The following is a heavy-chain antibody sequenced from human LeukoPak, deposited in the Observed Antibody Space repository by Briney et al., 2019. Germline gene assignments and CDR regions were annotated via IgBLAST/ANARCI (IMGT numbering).Heavy chain of an antibody. Sequence: PGGSLRLSCAASEFTFSTYWMSWVRQAPGKGLEWVADIKQDGGEKYYVDSVKGRFTISRQNAKNSLFLQMNSLRAEDTAVYYCARHRSGGSQDDAFDIWGQGTMVTVSS. CDR3: ARHRSGGSQDDAFDI. J-gene: IGHJ3*02. D-gene: IGHD2-15*01. CDR2: IKQDGGEK. CDR1: EFTFSTYW. V-gene: IGHV3-7*01.